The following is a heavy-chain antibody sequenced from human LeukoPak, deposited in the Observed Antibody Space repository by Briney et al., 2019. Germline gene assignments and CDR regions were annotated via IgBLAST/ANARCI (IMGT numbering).Heavy chain of an antibody. D-gene: IGHD4/OR15-4a*01. CDR2: INLEGRQK. CDR1: GFTFFNYW. V-gene: IGHV3-7*01. CDR3: ARDVDYANPRHDY. Sequence: RGSLRLSCAAPGFTFFNYWMSWVRQAPGKGLEWVANINLEGRQKYYVDSLKGRFTISRDTANNLLYLQMNSLRAEDTAVYYCARDVDYANPRHDYWGQGTLVAVSS. J-gene: IGHJ4*02.